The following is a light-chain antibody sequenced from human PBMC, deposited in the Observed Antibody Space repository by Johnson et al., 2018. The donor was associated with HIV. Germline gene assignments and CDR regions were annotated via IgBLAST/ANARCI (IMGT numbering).Light chain of an antibody. J-gene: IGLJ1*01. V-gene: IGLV1-51*01. CDR1: SSNIGNNY. CDR3: GKWDSSLMDGV. CDR2: DNH. Sequence: QSVLTQPPSVSAAPGQKATISCSGSSSNIGNNYVSWYQHLPGTAPKLLIYDNHKRPSGIPDLFSGSKSGTSATMGITGLQTGDEADYYCGKWDSSLMDGVFGTGTKVTVL.